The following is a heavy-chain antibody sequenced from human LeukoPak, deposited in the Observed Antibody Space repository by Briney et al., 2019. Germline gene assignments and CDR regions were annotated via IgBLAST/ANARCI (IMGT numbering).Heavy chain of an antibody. V-gene: IGHV4-34*01. CDR1: GGSFSGYY. CDR3: ARDPVIALPDGAGGY. D-gene: IGHD2-8*01. CDR2: INHSGST. Sequence: SETLSLTCAVYGGSFSGYYWSWIRQPPGKGLEWIGEINHSGSTNYNPSLKSRVTISVDTSKNQFSLKLSSVTAADTAVYYCARDPVIALPDGAGGYWGQGTLVTVSS. J-gene: IGHJ4*02.